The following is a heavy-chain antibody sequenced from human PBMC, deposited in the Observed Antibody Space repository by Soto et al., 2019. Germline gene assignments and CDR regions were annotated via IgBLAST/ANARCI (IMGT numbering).Heavy chain of an antibody. CDR2: ISSSGLST. V-gene: IGHV3-23*01. CDR3: AKGRSAAAGRRAFDV. CDR1: GFTFSSYV. Sequence: VQLLESGGGLVQPGGSLRLSCAASGFTFSSYVMSWVRQAPGEGLEWVSTISSSGLSTYYADSVKGRFTISRDNSKNTLYLQVHGLRAEHTDVYYCAKGRSAAAGRRAFDVWGRGTRVTVSS. J-gene: IGHJ3*01. D-gene: IGHD6-13*01.